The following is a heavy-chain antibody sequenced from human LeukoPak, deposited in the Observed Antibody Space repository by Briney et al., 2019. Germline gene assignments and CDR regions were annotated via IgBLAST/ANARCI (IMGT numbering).Heavy chain of an antibody. CDR2: IYPGDSDT. D-gene: IGHD5-18*01. Sequence: GESLKISCKGSGYSFASYWIAWGRQMPGKGLEWMGIIYPGDSDTTYSPSFQGQVTISADTSISTAYLQWSSLKAPDTGMYYCARRYSYGRNWFDPWGQGPLVPVSS. CDR1: GYSFASYW. J-gene: IGHJ5*02. CDR3: ARRYSYGRNWFDP. V-gene: IGHV5-51*01.